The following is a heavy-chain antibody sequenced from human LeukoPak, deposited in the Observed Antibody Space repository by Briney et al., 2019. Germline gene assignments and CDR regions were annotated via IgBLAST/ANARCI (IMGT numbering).Heavy chain of an antibody. Sequence: PGGSLRLSCAASGFTVSTNYMSWVRQAPGKGLEWVSVIYSDGRTYYADSVKGRFTISRDNSKNTLYLQMNSLRAKDTAVYYCARDSGRFDVFDIWGQGTMVTVSS. CDR3: ARDSGRFDVFDI. CDR2: IYSDGRT. V-gene: IGHV3-53*01. D-gene: IGHD3-10*01. J-gene: IGHJ3*02. CDR1: GFTVSTNY.